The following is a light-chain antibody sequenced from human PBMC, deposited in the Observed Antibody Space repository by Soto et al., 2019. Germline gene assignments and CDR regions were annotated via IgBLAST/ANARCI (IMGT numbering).Light chain of an antibody. Sequence: QAVLTQPPSVSGAPGQRVTISCTGSSSNIGAGYDVHWYQQLPGTDPKLLIYGNSNRPSGVPDRFSGSTSGTSASLAITGLQAEDEADYYCQSSDSSLSYVFGTGTKVTVL. J-gene: IGLJ1*01. CDR2: GNS. CDR3: QSSDSSLSYV. V-gene: IGLV1-40*01. CDR1: SSNIGAGYD.